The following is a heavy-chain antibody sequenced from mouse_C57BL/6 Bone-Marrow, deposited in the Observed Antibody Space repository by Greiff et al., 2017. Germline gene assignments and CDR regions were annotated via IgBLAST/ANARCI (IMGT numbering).Heavy chain of an antibody. D-gene: IGHD2-4*01. CDR1: GFTFSDYG. V-gene: IGHV5-17*01. CDR3: ARGDDYAGYAMGY. CDR2: ISSGGSPI. Sequence: EVKLVESGGGLVKPGGSLKLSCAASGFTFSDYGMHWVRQAPEKGLEWVAYISSGGSPIYYTDTVKGRFTISRDNAKNTLFLQMTSLRSEDTAMYYCARGDDYAGYAMGYWGQGTSVTVSS. J-gene: IGHJ4*01.